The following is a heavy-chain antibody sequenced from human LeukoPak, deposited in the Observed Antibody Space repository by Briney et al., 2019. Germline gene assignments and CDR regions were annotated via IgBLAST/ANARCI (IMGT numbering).Heavy chain of an antibody. D-gene: IGHD3-10*01. CDR1: GYTFTSYY. J-gene: IGHJ4*02. V-gene: IGHV1-46*01. Sequence: ASVTVSCKASGYTFTSYYMHWVRQAPGQGLEWMGIINPSGGSTSYAQKFQGRVTMTRDTFTSTVYMELSSLRSEDTAVYYCARGWFGELSILGYWGQGTLVTVSP. CDR2: INPSGGST. CDR3: ARGWFGELSILGY.